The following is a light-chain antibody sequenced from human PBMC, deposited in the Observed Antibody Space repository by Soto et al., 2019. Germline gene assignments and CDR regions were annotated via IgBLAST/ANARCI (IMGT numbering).Light chain of an antibody. Sequence: QSVLTQPPSVSEAPRQRVTISCSGSSSNIGNNAVNWYQQLPGKAPKLLIYYDDVLPSGVSNRFSGSKSGTSASLAISGLQSEDEADYYCSSYTSSSTLVFGGGTKVTVL. CDR2: YDD. J-gene: IGLJ2*01. CDR1: SSNIGNNA. CDR3: SSYTSSSTLV. V-gene: IGLV1-36*01.